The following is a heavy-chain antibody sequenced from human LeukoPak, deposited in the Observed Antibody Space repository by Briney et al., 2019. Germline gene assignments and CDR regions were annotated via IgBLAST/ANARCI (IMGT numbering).Heavy chain of an antibody. J-gene: IGHJ4*02. CDR1: GFTFDDYA. CDR3: AKDINRFGELLSIDY. D-gene: IGHD3-10*01. V-gene: IGHV3-9*01. CDR2: ISWNSGSI. Sequence: GGSLRLSCAASGFTFDDYAMHWVRQAPGKGLEWVSGISWNSGSIGYADSVKGRFTISRDNAKNSLYLQMNSLGAEDTALYYCAKDINRFGELLSIDYWGQGTLVTVSS.